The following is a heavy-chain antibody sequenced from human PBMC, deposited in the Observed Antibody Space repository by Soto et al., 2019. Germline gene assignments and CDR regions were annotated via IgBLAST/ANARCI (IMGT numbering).Heavy chain of an antibody. CDR2: INHSGST. CDR1: GGSFSGYY. D-gene: IGHD2-21*01. CDR3: AGGESQRFDY. Sequence: SETLSLACAVYGGSFSGYYWSWIRQPPGKGLEWIGEINHSGSTNYNPSLKSRVTISVDTSKNQFSLKLSSVTAADTAVYYCAGGESQRFDYWGQGTLVTVSS. J-gene: IGHJ4*02. V-gene: IGHV4-34*01.